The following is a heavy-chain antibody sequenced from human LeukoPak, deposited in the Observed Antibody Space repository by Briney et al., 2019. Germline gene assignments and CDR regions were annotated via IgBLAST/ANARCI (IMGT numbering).Heavy chain of an antibody. CDR3: ARDLGGVSTADAFGI. Sequence: GGSLRLSCAASGFTFSSYAMSWVRQAPGKGLEWVANIKQDGSEKYYVDSVKGRFTISRDNAKNSLYLQMNSLRAEDTAVYYCARDLGGVSTADAFGIWGQGTMVTVSS. CDR1: GFTFSSYA. D-gene: IGHD3-16*01. V-gene: IGHV3-7*01. J-gene: IGHJ3*02. CDR2: IKQDGSEK.